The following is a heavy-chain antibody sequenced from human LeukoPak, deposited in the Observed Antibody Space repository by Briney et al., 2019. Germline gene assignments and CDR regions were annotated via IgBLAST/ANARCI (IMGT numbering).Heavy chain of an antibody. J-gene: IGHJ4*02. Sequence: SETLSLTCAVYGGSFSGYYWSWIRQPPGKGLEWIGEINHSGSTNYNPSLKSRVTISVDASKNQFSPKLSSVTAADTAVYYCARKYCNGGSCPLDYWGQGTLVTVSS. D-gene: IGHD2-15*01. V-gene: IGHV4-34*01. CDR2: INHSGST. CDR1: GGSFSGYY. CDR3: ARKYCNGGSCPLDY.